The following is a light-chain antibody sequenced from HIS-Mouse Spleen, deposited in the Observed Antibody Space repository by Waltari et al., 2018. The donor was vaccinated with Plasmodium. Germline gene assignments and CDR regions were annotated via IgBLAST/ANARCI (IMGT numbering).Light chain of an antibody. J-gene: IGKJ5*01. CDR3: QQYNNWPT. CDR1: QSVSSSY. V-gene: IGKV3-20*01. CDR2: GAS. Sequence: ELVLTQSPGTLSLSPGERATLSCRASQSVSSSYLAWYQQKPGQAHRLLILGASSRATGIPDRFSGSGSGTDFTLTISRLEPEDFAVYYCQQYNNWPTFGQGTRLEIK.